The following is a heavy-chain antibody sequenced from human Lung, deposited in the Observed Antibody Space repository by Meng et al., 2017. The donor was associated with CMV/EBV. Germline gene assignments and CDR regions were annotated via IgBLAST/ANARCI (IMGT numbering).Heavy chain of an antibody. V-gene: IGHV2-70D*14. CDR2: IDWDDDK. CDR1: GFSLSTSGMR. J-gene: IGHJ4*02. Sequence: SGPXLVXPPQTLTLTCTFSGFSLSTSGMRVSWIRQPPGKALEWLARIDWDDDKFYSTSLKTRLTISKDTSKNQVVLTMTNMDPVDTATYYCARIVGGSYYGDWGQGTLVTVSS. D-gene: IGHD1-26*01. CDR3: ARIVGGSYYGD.